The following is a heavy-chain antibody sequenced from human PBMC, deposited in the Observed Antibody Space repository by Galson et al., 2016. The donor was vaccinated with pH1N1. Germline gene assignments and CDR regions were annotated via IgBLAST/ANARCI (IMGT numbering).Heavy chain of an antibody. CDR3: ARDSEYSGHEGFH. Sequence: SLRLSCAASGFTFTSYAMHWVRQAPGKGLEWVAVILYDGTNEYYADSVKGRFTISRDETQSTVYLQMSSLRTEDTAVYYCARDSEYSGHEGFHWAQGTLVIVSS. J-gene: IGHJ4*02. D-gene: IGHD5-12*01. CDR1: GFTFTSYA. CDR2: ILYDGTNE. V-gene: IGHV3-30*04.